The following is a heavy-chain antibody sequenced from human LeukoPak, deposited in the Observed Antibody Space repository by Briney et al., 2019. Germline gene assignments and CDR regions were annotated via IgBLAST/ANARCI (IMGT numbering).Heavy chain of an antibody. J-gene: IGHJ4*02. CDR1: GFIFSSYN. Sequence: PGGSLRLSCAASGFIFSSYNVNWVRQAPGKGLEWVSYISGDSNTIYYADSVKGRFTISRDNSKNTLYLQMNSLRAEDTAVYYCAKVAGAAAATGDYWGQGTLVTVSS. CDR2: ISGDSNTI. CDR3: AKVAGAAAATGDY. V-gene: IGHV3-48*01. D-gene: IGHD6-13*01.